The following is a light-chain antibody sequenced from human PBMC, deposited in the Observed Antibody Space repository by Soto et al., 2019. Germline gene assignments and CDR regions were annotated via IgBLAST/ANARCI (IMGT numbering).Light chain of an antibody. J-gene: IGLJ3*02. CDR2: DVT. Sequence: QSALIQPASMSGSPGQSITISCTGTSSDVGTFNYVSWYQQHPGKAPKLMIYDVTNRPSGVSNRFSGSKSGNTASLTISGLQAEDEADYYCSSYTSSNTVVFGGGTKVTVL. CDR1: SSDVGTFNY. V-gene: IGLV2-14*01. CDR3: SSYTSSNTVV.